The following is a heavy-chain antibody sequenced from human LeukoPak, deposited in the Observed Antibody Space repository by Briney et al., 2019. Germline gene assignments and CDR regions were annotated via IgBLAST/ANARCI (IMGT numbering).Heavy chain of an antibody. CDR3: TRRGNSDYYYMDV. D-gene: IGHD4-23*01. CDR2: IRSKANSYAT. Sequence: GGSLRLSCAASGFTFSGSAMHWVRQASGKGLEWVGRIRSKANSYATAYAASVKGRFTISRDDSKNAAYLQMNSLKTEDTAVYYCTRRGNSDYYYMDVWGKGTTVTVSS. J-gene: IGHJ6*03. CDR1: GFTFSGSA. V-gene: IGHV3-73*01.